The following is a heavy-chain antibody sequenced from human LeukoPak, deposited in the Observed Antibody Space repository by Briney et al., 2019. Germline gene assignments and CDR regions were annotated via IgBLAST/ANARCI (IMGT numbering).Heavy chain of an antibody. D-gene: IGHD4-11*01. J-gene: IGHJ6*03. CDR3: AREDSLYYYYMDV. Sequence: GASVTVSCKASGYTFTSYDINWVRQAPGQGLEWMGWMNPNSGNTGYAQKFQGRVTMTRNTSLSTAYMELSSLRSEDTAVYYCAREDSLYYYYMDVWGKGTTVTVSS. CDR1: GYTFTSYD. CDR2: MNPNSGNT. V-gene: IGHV1-8*01.